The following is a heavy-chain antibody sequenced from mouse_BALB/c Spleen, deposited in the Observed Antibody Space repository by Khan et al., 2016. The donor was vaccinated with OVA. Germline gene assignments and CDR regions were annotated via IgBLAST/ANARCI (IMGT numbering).Heavy chain of an antibody. CDR3: ASRRGGYYFDY. Sequence: QVQLQQSGAELARPGASVKMSCKASGYTFTSYTMHWVKQRPGQGLEWLGYINPRSGYTDYNQKFKDKTTLTTDISSRTAYMQLSSLTAADSAVYYCASRRGGYYFDYWGQGTTLTVSS. CDR1: GYTFTSYT. J-gene: IGHJ2*01. V-gene: IGHV1-4*02. CDR2: INPRSGYT.